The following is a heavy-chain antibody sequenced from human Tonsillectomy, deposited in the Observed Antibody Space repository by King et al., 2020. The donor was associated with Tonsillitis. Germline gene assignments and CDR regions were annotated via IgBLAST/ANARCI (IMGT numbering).Heavy chain of an antibody. CDR2: ISYSGST. D-gene: IGHD6-13*01. Sequence: QLQESGPGLVKPSQTLSLTCNVSGGAISSGVYYWSGIRQPPGKGLEWIGHISYSGSTYLTPSLKSRISMSGDTSKNQFSLKLSSVTAADTAVYYCAKTSFGIAAALFFDSWGQGSLVTVSS. V-gene: IGHV4-31*03. CDR1: GGAISSGVYY. J-gene: IGHJ4*02. CDR3: AKTSFGIAAALFFDS.